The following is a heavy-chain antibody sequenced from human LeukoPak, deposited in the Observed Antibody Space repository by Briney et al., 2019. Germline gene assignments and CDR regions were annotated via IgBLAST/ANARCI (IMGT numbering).Heavy chain of an antibody. D-gene: IGHD6-19*01. CDR3: ARDGTYSSGWSDWFDP. Sequence: ASVKVSCKASGYTFTSYGISWVRQAPGQGLEWMGWIGAYNGNTNYAQKLQGRVTMTTDTSTSTAYMELRSLRSDDTAVYYCARDGTYSSGWSDWFDPWGQGALVTVSS. V-gene: IGHV1-18*01. CDR1: GYTFTSYG. CDR2: IGAYNGNT. J-gene: IGHJ5*02.